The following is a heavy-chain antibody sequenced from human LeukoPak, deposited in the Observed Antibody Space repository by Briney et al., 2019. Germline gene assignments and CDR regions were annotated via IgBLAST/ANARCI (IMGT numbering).Heavy chain of an antibody. J-gene: IGHJ4*02. D-gene: IGHD1-26*01. CDR1: GGSISSGSYY. V-gene: IGHV4-61*02. Sequence: PSQTLSLTCTVSGGSISSGSYYWSWIRQPAGKVRECIPRTYPSGRTTYNPSLQRRVTISVDTSKNEFSLKLSSVTPEDTAVYYCPRLNYGSSLDYWGQGTLVTVSS. CDR3: PRLNYGSSLDY. CDR2: TYPSGRT.